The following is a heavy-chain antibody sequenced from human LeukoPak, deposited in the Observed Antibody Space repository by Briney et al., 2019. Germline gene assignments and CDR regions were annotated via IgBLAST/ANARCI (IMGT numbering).Heavy chain of an antibody. V-gene: IGHV3-7*01. D-gene: IGHD3-22*01. Sequence: PGESLRLSCAASGFRFGSDWMTWVRQAPGKGLEWVANINPDGSEKYYVDSVKGRFTISRDNGKNSLYLQLNSLRDEDTAVYYCARYYDPTVGDAFDIWGQGPMVTVSS. CDR1: GFRFGSDW. J-gene: IGHJ3*02. CDR2: INPDGSEK. CDR3: ARYYDPTVGDAFDI.